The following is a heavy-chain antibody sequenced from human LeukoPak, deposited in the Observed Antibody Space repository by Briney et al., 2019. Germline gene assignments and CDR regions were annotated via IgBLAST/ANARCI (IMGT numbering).Heavy chain of an antibody. V-gene: IGHV4-31*03. J-gene: IGHJ4*02. CDR3: ARDRDYYDSSGHSETYFDY. CDR1: DGSISSSSYY. CDR2: IYYSGST. D-gene: IGHD3-22*01. Sequence: SETLSLTCTVSDGSISSSSYYWSWIRQHPGKGLEWIGYIYYSGSTYYNPSLKSRVTISVDTSKNQFSLKLSSVTAADTAVYYCARDRDYYDSSGHSETYFDYWGQGTLVTVSS.